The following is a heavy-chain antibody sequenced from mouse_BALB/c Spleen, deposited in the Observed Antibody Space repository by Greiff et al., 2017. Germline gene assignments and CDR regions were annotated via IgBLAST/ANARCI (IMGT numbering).Heavy chain of an antibody. Sequence: EVQLQQSGPGLVKPSQSLSLTCSVTGYSITSGYYWYWIRQFPGNKLEWMGYISYDGSNNYNPSLKNRISITRDTSKNQFFLKLNSVTTEDTATYYCARQSTMIRYFDYWGQGTTLTVSS. CDR1: GYSITSGYY. CDR2: ISYDGSN. D-gene: IGHD2-4*01. J-gene: IGHJ2*01. CDR3: ARQSTMIRYFDY. V-gene: IGHV3-6*02.